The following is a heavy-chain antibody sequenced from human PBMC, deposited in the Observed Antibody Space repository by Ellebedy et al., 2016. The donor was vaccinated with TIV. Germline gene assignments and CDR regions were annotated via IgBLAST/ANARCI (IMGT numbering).Heavy chain of an antibody. CDR3: ASSFGYKYGYFDY. D-gene: IGHD5-18*01. CDR2: ISDSDTI. V-gene: IGHV3-48*02. J-gene: IGHJ4*01. Sequence: GESLKIPCAASGFTFSSYSMNWVRQARGKGLEWVSYISDSDTIYYEDSVRGRITISRDKAKNSLHLEMNSLRDEDTAVYYCASSFGYKYGYFDYWGQGTLVTVSS. CDR1: GFTFSSYS.